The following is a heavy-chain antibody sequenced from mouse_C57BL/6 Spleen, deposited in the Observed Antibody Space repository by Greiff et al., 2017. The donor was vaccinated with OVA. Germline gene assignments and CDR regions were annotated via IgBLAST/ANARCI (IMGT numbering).Heavy chain of an antibody. CDR3: ACNYGVYYAMDY. V-gene: IGHV1-82*01. J-gene: IGHJ4*01. CDR2: IYPGDGDT. D-gene: IGHD2-1*01. Sequence: QVQLKESGPELVKPGASVKISCKASGYAFSSSWMNWVKQRPGKGLEWIGRIYPGDGDTNYNGKFKGKATLTADKSSSTAYMQLSSLTSEDSAVYFCACNYGVYYAMDYWGQGTSVTVSS. CDR1: GYAFSSSW.